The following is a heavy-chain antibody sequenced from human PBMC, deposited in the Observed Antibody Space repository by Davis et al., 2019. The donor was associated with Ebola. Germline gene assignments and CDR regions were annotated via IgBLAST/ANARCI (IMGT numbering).Heavy chain of an antibody. V-gene: IGHV4-59*01. CDR2: IYYSGST. D-gene: IGHD6-13*01. CDR1: GGSIGYYY. Sequence: GSLRLSCTVSGGSIGYYYWSWIRQPPGKGLEWIGYIYYSGSTKYIPSLKSRVTISVDTSKNQFSLKLSSASAADTAVYYCARGVKQLVSNWFDPWGQGTLVTVSS. CDR3: ARGVKQLVSNWFDP. J-gene: IGHJ5*02.